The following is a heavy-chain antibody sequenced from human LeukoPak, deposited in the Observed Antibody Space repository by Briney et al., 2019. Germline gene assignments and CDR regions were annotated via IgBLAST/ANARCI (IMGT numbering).Heavy chain of an antibody. CDR1: GFTVSSNY. V-gene: IGHV3-66*04. J-gene: IGHJ6*02. D-gene: IGHD3-22*01. CDR2: LYTGGRT. CDR3: ARQADREYGMDV. Sequence: GGSLRLSSAASGFTVSSNYMSWVRQGPGKGLEWGSVLYTGGRTYSANSVTSIFTISSDNSKKTLYLQMNSLRAEDTAVYYCARQADREYGMDVWGQGNTVTVSS.